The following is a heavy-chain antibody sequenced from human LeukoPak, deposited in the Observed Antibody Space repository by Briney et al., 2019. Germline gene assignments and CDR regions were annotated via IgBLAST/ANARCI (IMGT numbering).Heavy chain of an antibody. J-gene: IGHJ3*02. CDR3: ARSSTKSIVGATPLKYAFDI. CDR2: ISSSSSYI. CDR1: GFTFSTYS. D-gene: IGHD1-26*01. Sequence: GGSLRLSCAASGFTFSTYSMNWVRQAPGKGLEWVSSISSSSSYIYYADSVKGRFTISRDNAKNSLYLQMNSLRADDTAVYYCARSSTKSIVGATPLKYAFDIWGQGTMVTVSS. V-gene: IGHV3-21*01.